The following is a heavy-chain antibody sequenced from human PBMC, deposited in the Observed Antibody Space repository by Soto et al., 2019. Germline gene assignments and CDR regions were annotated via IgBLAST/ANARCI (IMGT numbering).Heavy chain of an antibody. J-gene: IGHJ5*02. CDR1: GGSVSSGSYY. V-gene: IGHV4-61*01. Sequence: QVQLQESGPGLVKPSDTLSLTCTVSGGSVSSGSYYWSWIRQPPGKGLEWIGYIYYSGSTNYNPSLKSRVPPSLDPSHNQFSLMLSSVTAADTAVYSWARSLRRPWCAPWGQGTLVTVSS. CDR3: ARSLRRPWCAP. D-gene: IGHD3-10*01. CDR2: IYYSGST.